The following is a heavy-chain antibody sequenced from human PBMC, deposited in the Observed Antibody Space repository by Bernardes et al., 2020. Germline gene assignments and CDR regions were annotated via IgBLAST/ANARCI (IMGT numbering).Heavy chain of an antibody. J-gene: IGHJ6*02. CDR2: IDKEGSST. Sequence: GSLRLSCAASGFTFSSYWMHWVRQGPGKGLEWLARIDKEGSSTKYADSVKGRFTISRDNAKKTLYLQMNSLRAEDTGLYYCTRAFEMDVWGQGTTVTVSS. CDR3: TRAFEMDV. D-gene: IGHD3-9*01. V-gene: IGHV3-74*03. CDR1: GFTFSSYW.